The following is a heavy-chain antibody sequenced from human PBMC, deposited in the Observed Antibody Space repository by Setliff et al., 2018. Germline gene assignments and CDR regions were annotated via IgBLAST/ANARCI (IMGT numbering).Heavy chain of an antibody. J-gene: IGHJ6*03. CDR1: GYTFTQKW. D-gene: IGHD4-17*01. V-gene: IGHV5-51*01. CDR2: IYPGDSDI. CDR3: ARHIAGYADGHYTATYSYYYMDV. Sequence: GESLKLSCKGSGYTFTQKWIGWVRQMPGKGLEWMGVIYPGDSDIRYSPSFQGQVTISADKSINTAYLQWSSLKASGTATYYCARHIAGYADGHYTATYSYYYMDVWGQGTTVTVSS.